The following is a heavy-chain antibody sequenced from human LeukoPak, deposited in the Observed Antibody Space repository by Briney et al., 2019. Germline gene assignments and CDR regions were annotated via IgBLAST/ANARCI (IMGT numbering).Heavy chain of an antibody. CDR2: IYYSGST. CDR1: GGSISSGDYY. CDR3: ASQTLGYWYFDL. J-gene: IGHJ2*01. D-gene: IGHD3-10*01. V-gene: IGHV4-30-4*01. Sequence: SQTLSLTCTVSGGSISSGDYYWSWIRQPPGKGLEWIGYIYYSGSTYYNPSLKSRVTISVDTSKNQVSLKLSSVTAADTAVYYCASQTLGYWYFDLWGRGTLVTVSS.